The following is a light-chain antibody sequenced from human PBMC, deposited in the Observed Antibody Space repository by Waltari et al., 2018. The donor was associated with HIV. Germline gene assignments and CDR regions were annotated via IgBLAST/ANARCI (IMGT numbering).Light chain of an antibody. CDR1: QSVGSY. J-gene: IGKJ4*01. Sequence: EIVLTQSPATLSLSPGERATLSCWASQSVGSYLAWYQQKPGQPPRLLIYDASHRATGIPARFSGSGSGTDFTLTISSPEPEDFAVYYCQQRSNWPLTFGGGTKVEIK. V-gene: IGKV3-11*01. CDR3: QQRSNWPLT. CDR2: DAS.